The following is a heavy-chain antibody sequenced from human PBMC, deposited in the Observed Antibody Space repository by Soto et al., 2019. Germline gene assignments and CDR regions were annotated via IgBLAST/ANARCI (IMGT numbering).Heavy chain of an antibody. Sequence: PGGSLRLSCAASGFTFSNAWMSWVRQAPGKGLEWVGRIKSKTDGGTTDYAAPVKGRFTISRDDSKNTLYLQMNSLKTEDTAAYYCTTRGVVNTYYFDYWGQGTLVTVSS. CDR1: GFTFSNAW. V-gene: IGHV3-15*01. CDR3: TTRGVVNTYYFDY. J-gene: IGHJ4*02. CDR2: IKSKTDGGTT. D-gene: IGHD3-3*01.